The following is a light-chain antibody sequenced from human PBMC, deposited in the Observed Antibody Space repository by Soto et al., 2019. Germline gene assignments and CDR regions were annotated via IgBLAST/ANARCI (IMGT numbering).Light chain of an antibody. CDR3: QQYDIWPRT. V-gene: IGKV3-15*01. J-gene: IGKJ1*01. CDR1: QSVSSK. CDR2: GAS. Sequence: EIVLTQSPATLSSSPGERATLSCRASQSVSSKLAWYQQRAGQAPRLLIYGASTRATGIPARFSGSGSGTEFTLTISSLQSEDFAVYYCQQYDIWPRTFGQGTKVDIK.